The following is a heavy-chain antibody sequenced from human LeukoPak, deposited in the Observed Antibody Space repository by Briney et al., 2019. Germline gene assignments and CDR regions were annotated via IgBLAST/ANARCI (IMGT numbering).Heavy chain of an antibody. V-gene: IGHV4-4*09. CDR1: GGSISSYY. D-gene: IGHD3-22*01. CDR3: ARRGVYYDSSGYDY. CDR2: IYTSGST. Sequence: SETLSLTCTVSGGSISSYYWSWIRQPPGKGLEWIGYIYTSGSTNYNPSLKSRVTISVDTSKNQFSLELSSVTAADTAVYYCARRGVYYDSSGYDYWGQGTLVTVSS. J-gene: IGHJ4*02.